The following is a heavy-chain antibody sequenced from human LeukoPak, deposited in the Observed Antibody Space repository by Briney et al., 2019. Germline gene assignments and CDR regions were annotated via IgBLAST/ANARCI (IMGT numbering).Heavy chain of an antibody. D-gene: IGHD3/OR15-3a*01. J-gene: IGHJ6*02. Sequence: GGSLRLSCAASGFTLSTYSMNWVRQAAGKGLEWVSSISSSARYMYYADSAKGRFTISRDNAKNSLYLQMNSLRAEDTAVYYCARGGVGLVIIPGWEYDYYGLDVWGQGTTVTVSS. V-gene: IGHV3-21*01. CDR2: ISSSARYM. CDR1: GFTLSTYS. CDR3: ARGGVGLVIIPGWEYDYYGLDV.